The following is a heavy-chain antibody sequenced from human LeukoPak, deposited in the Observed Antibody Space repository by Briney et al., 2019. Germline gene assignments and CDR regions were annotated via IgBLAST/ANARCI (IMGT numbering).Heavy chain of an antibody. CDR1: GFTFDDYA. V-gene: IGHV3-9*01. J-gene: IGHJ4*02. D-gene: IGHD3-22*01. CDR2: FSWNSGSI. Sequence: PGRSLRLSCAASGFTFDDYAMHWVRQAPGKGLEWVSGFSWNSGSIGYADSVKGRFTISRDNAKNTLYLQMNSLRAEDTAVYYCARMDSSGYTYFDYWGQGTLVTVSS. CDR3: ARMDSSGYTYFDY.